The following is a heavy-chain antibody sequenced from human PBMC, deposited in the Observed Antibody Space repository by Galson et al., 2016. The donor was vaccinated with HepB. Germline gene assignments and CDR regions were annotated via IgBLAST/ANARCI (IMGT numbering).Heavy chain of an antibody. J-gene: IGHJ4*02. CDR1: GFTFRTYA. V-gene: IGHV3-30*14. Sequence: SLRLSCAASGFTFRTYAMYWVRQAPGKGLEWVAVISYNGNSKDYADSVKGRFTISRDNSKSTLYLQMSSLIAEDTAVFYCVKGGGTPVFWWGQGTLVTVPS. CDR3: VKGGGTPVFW. D-gene: IGHD3-16*01. CDR2: ISYNGNSK.